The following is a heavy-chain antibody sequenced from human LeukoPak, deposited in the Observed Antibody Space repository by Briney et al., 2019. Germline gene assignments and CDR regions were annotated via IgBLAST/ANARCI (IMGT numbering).Heavy chain of an antibody. V-gene: IGHV1-2*02. J-gene: IGHJ3*02. CDR1: GYTLHHYY. CDR2: INPNSGGT. D-gene: IGHD1-26*01. Sequence: VASVKVSRKTCGYTLHHYYIQWVRQAPGQGPEWMGWINPNSGGTNYAQKFQGRVTMTRDTSISTAYIELSRLRSDDTAMYYYGKWRAADAFDIWGQGTMVTVSS. CDR3: GKWRAADAFDI.